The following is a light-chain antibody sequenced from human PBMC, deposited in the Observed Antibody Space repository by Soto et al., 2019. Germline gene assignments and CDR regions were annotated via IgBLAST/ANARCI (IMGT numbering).Light chain of an antibody. CDR1: QTGRNDY. J-gene: IGKJ1*01. V-gene: IGKV3-20*01. CDR2: ATP. Sequence: ETVLSPSPGTLSLSAGERTNLSCSASQTGRNDYLAWYQQKPGHPPRLLIYATPTRARGVPARFSGSGSGTDFALTITRLEPEDFAAYYCQQHNNSPTTFGQGTKVDI. CDR3: QQHNNSPTT.